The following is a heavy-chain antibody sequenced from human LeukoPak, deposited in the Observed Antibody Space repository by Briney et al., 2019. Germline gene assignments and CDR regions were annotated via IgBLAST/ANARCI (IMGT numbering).Heavy chain of an antibody. CDR1: AGSISSNSYY. D-gene: IGHD2-2*03. J-gene: IGHJ6*03. V-gene: IGHV4-39*07. CDR2: INHSGST. CDR3: ARAGGYCSSTSCLYYYYYYMDV. Sequence: SETLSLTCTVSAGSISSNSYYWGWIRQPPGKGLEWVGEINHSGSTNYNPSLKSRVTISVDTSKNQFSLKLSSVTAADTAVYYCARAGGYCSSTSCLYYYYYYMDVWGKGTTVTISS.